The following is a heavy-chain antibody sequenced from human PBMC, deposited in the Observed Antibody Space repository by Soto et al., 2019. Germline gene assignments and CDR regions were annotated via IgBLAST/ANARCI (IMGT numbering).Heavy chain of an antibody. CDR2: IIPIFGTA. CDR1: GGTFSSYA. D-gene: IGHD6-19*01. J-gene: IGHJ4*02. Sequence: SVKXSCKASGGTFSSYAISWVRQAPGQGLEWMGGIIPIFGTANYAQKFQGRVTITADESTGTAYMELSSLRSEDTAVYYCARGLPGYSSGWYYFDYWGQGTLVTVSS. V-gene: IGHV1-69*13. CDR3: ARGLPGYSSGWYYFDY.